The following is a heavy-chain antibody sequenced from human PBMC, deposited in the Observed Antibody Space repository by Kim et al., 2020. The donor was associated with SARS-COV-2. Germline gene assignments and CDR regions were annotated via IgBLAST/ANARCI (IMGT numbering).Heavy chain of an antibody. J-gene: IGHJ4*01. V-gene: IGHV3-23*01. CDR2: IDGSDGTT. CDR3: LKGGWGWLCDY. CDR1: GFTFTGHS. Sequence: GGSLRLSCTTSGFTFTGHSMIWVRQAPGKGLEWVSSIDGSDGTTYYVDSAKGRFSISRDDSKNTPYLQMSTLRAEHTAAYYCLKGGWGWLCDYFGPGTV. D-gene: IGHD2-21*01.